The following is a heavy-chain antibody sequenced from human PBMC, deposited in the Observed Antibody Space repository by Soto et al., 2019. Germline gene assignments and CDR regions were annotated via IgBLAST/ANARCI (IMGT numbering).Heavy chain of an antibody. CDR3: ARGASYYYDSSGYYYFDY. Sequence: PSETLSLTCAVSGGSISSGGYSWSWIRQPPGKGLEWIGYIYHSGSTYYNPSLKSRVTISVDRSKNQFSLKLSSVTAADTAVYYCARGASYYYDSSGYYYFDYWGQGTLVTVSS. V-gene: IGHV4-30-2*01. D-gene: IGHD3-22*01. J-gene: IGHJ4*02. CDR1: GGSISSGGYS. CDR2: IYHSGST.